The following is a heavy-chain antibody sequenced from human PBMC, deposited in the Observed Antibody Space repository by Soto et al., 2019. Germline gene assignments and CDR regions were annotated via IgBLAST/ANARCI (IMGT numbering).Heavy chain of an antibody. V-gene: IGHV4-59*01. CDR3: TRGGDAYKNGH. CDR2: IYYSGST. D-gene: IGHD2-21*01. CDR1: GGPISSYY. Sequence: SETLSLTCTVSGGPISSYYWSWIRQPPGKGLEWIGYIYYSGSTNYNPSLKSRVTMSVDTSKNQFSLKLTSVNAADTAVYYCTRGGDAYKNGHWGQGTLVTVSS. J-gene: IGHJ4*02.